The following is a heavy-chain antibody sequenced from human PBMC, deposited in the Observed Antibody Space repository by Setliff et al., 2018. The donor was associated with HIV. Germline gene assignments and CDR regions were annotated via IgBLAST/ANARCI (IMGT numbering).Heavy chain of an antibody. CDR3: AKGQDGLRYNWFDP. Sequence: GGSLRLSCAASGFTFSNYAMSWVRQAPGKGLEWVSALYGSSGSTNYADSVKGRFTISRDNSKNMLYLQMNSLRAEDTAVYYCAKGQDGLRYNWFDPWGHGTLVTVSS. V-gene: IGHV3-23*01. CDR1: GFTFSNYA. J-gene: IGHJ5*02. CDR2: LYGSSGST.